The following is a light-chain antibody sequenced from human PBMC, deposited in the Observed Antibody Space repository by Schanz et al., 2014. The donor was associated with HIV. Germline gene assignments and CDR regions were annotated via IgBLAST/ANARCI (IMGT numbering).Light chain of an antibody. CDR2: AAS. Sequence: DIQMTQSPSSLSASVGDRVTITCRASQSISSYLNWYQQKPGKAPKLLIYAASSLQSGVPSRFSGSGSGTDFTLTITSLQPDDFATYLCQQYHSQVTFGQGTKVE. CDR3: QQYHSQVT. CDR1: QSISSY. V-gene: IGKV1-39*01. J-gene: IGKJ1*01.